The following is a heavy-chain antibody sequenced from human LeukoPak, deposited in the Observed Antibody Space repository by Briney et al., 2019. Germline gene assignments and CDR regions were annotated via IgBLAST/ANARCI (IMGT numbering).Heavy chain of an antibody. D-gene: IGHD6-6*01. V-gene: IGHV3-30*04. J-gene: IGHJ5*02. CDR2: ISYDGSNK. Sequence: PRRSLRLSWAAPGFTFSNYAMHWVRQPPGNGLEWVPVISYDGSNKYYADSVKGRFTISRDNSKNTLYLQMNSLRAEDTAVYYCARGDSSSSRSNWFDPWGQGTLVTVSS. CDR1: GFTFSNYA. CDR3: ARGDSSSSRSNWFDP.